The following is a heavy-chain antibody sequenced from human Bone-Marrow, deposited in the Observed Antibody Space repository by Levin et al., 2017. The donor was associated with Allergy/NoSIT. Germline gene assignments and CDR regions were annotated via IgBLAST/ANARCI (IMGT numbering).Heavy chain of an antibody. CDR2: INSDGTST. J-gene: IGHJ6*02. Sequence: GGSLRLSCAASGFSFSSYWMHWVRQVPWKGLVWVSRINSDGTSTTYADSVRGRFTISRDNAKNTVYVQMISLRVEDTAVYYCARDRGGYSGYNWDYYGMDVWGQGTTVTVSS. D-gene: IGHD5-12*01. V-gene: IGHV3-74*01. CDR1: GFSFSSYW. CDR3: ARDRGGYSGYNWDYYGMDV.